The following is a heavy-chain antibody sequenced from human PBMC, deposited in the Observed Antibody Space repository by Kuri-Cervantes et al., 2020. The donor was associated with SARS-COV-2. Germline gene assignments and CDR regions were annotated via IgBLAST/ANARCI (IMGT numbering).Heavy chain of an antibody. CDR2: INPNSGGT. V-gene: IGHV1-2*02. CDR1: GYIFTEYY. CDR3: ARGGLAVAGRVWFDP. D-gene: IGHD6-19*01. Sequence: GESLKISCKASGYIFTEYYMHWMRQAPGQGLEWMGWINPNSGGTNYTQRFQGRVTMTRDTSISTAYMELSRLRSDDTAVYYCARGGLAVAGRVWFDPWGQGTLVTVSS. J-gene: IGHJ5*02.